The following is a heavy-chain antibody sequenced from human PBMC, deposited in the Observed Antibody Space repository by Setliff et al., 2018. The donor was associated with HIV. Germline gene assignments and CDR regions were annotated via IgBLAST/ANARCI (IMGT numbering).Heavy chain of an antibody. J-gene: IGHJ6*02. V-gene: IGHV4-61*08. Sequence: SETLSLTCTVSGGSISSGDYYWSWIRQPPGKGLEWIGYIYYSGSTKHNPSLKSRVTISLDTSKNQVSLKLSSVTASDTAVYYCARARYIVIRGDAGMDVWGPGTTVTVSS. CDR3: ARARYIVIRGDAGMDV. CDR1: GGSISSGDYY. CDR2: IYYSGST. D-gene: IGHD3-10*01.